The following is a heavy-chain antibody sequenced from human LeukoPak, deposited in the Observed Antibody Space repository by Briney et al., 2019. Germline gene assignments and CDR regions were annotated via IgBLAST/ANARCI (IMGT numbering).Heavy chain of an antibody. CDR3: ARAGDYHSNTSPPSAWHYYGMDV. V-gene: IGHV1-2*04. D-gene: IGHD2/OR15-2a*01. CDR1: GYTFTLYY. J-gene: IGHJ6*02. CDR2: INPKSGGT. Sequence: ASVDVSCKASGYTFTLYYMHCGRQAPGQGVRGMGWINPKSGGTNYGQTFQGWVPIIRDTSISTGHKELSRLRPEDKAVYDCARAGDYHSNTSPPSAWHYYGMDVWGQGTKVTVSS.